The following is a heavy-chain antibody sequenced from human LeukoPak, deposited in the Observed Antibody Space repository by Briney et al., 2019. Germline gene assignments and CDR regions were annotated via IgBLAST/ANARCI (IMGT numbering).Heavy chain of an antibody. D-gene: IGHD3-10*01. J-gene: IGHJ4*02. CDR1: GFTFRTHS. CDR2: ITKSSSYV. CDR3: ARGSGVHV. Sequence: GGSLRLACEASGFTFRTHSMNWVRQAPGKGLEWVSSITKSSSYVYYADSVKGRFTISRDSANNSLFLQMNNLGVDDTGVYYCARGSGVHVWGQGTLVIVSS. V-gene: IGHV3-21*04.